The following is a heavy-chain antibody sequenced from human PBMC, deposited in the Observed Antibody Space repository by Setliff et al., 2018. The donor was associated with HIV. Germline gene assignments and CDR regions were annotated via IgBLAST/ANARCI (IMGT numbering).Heavy chain of an antibody. J-gene: IGHJ4*02. CDR3: ARDVSWRVRTYIDY. Sequence: PGGSLRLSCAASGFTFTDYGVHWVRQALGKGLEWVAFMRYDGINKYYPDSVKGRFTISRDNAKNSLYLQMNSLTAEDTAVYYCARDVSWRVRTYIDYWGQGALVTVSS. CDR2: MRYDGINK. D-gene: IGHD3-3*01. V-gene: IGHV3-30*02. CDR1: GFTFTDYG.